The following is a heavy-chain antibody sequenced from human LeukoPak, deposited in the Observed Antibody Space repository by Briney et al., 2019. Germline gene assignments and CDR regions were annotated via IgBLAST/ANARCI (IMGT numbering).Heavy chain of an antibody. CDR3: ARVRGSGSYFAY. J-gene: IGHJ4*02. D-gene: IGHD3-10*01. V-gene: IGHV1-2*02. CDR1: GYTFTDYY. CDR2: INPNSGGT. Sequence: ASVKVSCKASGYTFTDYYMHWVRQAPGQGLEWMGWINPNSGGTNYAQKFQGRVTMTRDTSISTAYMELSRLRSDDTAVYYCARVRGSGSYFAYWGQGTLVTVSS.